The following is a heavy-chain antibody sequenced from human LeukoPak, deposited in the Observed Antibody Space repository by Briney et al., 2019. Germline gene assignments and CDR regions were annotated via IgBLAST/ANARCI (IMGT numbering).Heavy chain of an antibody. CDR3: ARILGPSGSSGYYDHGMDV. V-gene: IGHV2-70*01. CDR1: GFSLSTSGMC. J-gene: IGHJ6*02. Sequence: SGPTLVNPTQTLTLACTFSGFSLSTSGMCVSWIRQPPGKALEWLALIDWDDDKYYSTSLKTRLTIPKDTSKNQVVLTMTNMDPVDTATYYCARILGPSGSSGYYDHGMDVWGQGTTVTVSS. CDR2: IDWDDDK. D-gene: IGHD3-22*01.